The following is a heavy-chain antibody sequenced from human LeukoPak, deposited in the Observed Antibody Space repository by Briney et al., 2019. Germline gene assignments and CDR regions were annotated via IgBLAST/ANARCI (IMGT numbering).Heavy chain of an antibody. CDR2: ISSSSSYI. D-gene: IGHD6-13*01. J-gene: IGHJ3*02. CDR3: ASGVGIAAAGAFDI. CDR1: GFNFNVYI. Sequence: GRSLRLSCEASGFNFNVYIMYWVRQAPGKGLEWVSSISSSSSYIYYADSVKGRFTISRDNAKNSLYLQMNSLRAEDTAVYYCASGVGIAAAGAFDIWGQGTMVTVSS. V-gene: IGHV3-21*01.